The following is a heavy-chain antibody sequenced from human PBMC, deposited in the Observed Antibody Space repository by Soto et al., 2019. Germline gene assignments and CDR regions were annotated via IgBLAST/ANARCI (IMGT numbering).Heavy chain of an antibody. CDR1: GFTFNSYG. CDR3: TKAGQDSNSCGRKRGY. V-gene: IGHV3-30*18. CDR2: ISYDGSNK. D-gene: IGHD6-6*01. Sequence: QVQLVESGGGVVQPGRSLRLSCAASGFTFNSYGMHWVRQAPGKGLEWVAFISYDGSNKYYADSVKGRFTMSRANSKTTTDLQIKSLRTVDTAVYYATKAGQDSNSCGRKRGYWGQGTLVTVSS. J-gene: IGHJ4*02.